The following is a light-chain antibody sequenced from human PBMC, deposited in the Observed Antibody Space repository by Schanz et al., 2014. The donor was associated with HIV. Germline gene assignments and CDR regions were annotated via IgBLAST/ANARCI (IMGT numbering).Light chain of an antibody. CDR3: QQSENWPLT. V-gene: IGKV3-15*01. J-gene: IGKJ4*01. CDR1: QSVSTN. CDR2: GAY. Sequence: EIVLTQSPGTLSVSPGERAILSCWASQSVSTNLAWYQQKPGQAPRLLIYGAYTRAAGVPARFSGSGSGTEFTLTISSLQSEDIAVYYCQQSENWPLTFGGGTKVET.